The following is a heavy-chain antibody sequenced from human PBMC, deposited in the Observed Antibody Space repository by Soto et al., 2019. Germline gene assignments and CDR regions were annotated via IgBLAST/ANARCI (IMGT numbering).Heavy chain of an antibody. V-gene: IGHV5-51*01. Sequence: GESLKISCKGSGFSFTSYWIGWVRQMPGKGLEWMGIIYPGDSNTNYSPSFQGQVTISADKSISIAYLQWSDLKASDTAMYYCARLDCSSARCYTGDYYYGMDVWGQGTTVTVSS. D-gene: IGHD2-2*02. J-gene: IGHJ6*02. CDR1: GFSFTSYW. CDR2: IYPGDSNT. CDR3: ARLDCSSARCYTGDYYYGMDV.